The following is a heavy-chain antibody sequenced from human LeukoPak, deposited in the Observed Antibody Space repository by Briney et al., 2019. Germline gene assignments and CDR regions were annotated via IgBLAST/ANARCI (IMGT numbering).Heavy chain of an antibody. V-gene: IGHV4-39*02. CDR2: IYYSGST. D-gene: IGHD2-2*01. CDR1: GGSISSSNYY. CDR3: AREERGVVPAAIQNWFDP. J-gene: IGHJ5*02. Sequence: TLSLTCTVSGGSISSSNYYWGWIRQPPGKGLEWIGSIYYSGSTYYNPSLKSRVTISVDTSKNQFSLKLSSVTAADTAVYYCAREERGVVPAAIQNWFDPWGQGTLVTVSS.